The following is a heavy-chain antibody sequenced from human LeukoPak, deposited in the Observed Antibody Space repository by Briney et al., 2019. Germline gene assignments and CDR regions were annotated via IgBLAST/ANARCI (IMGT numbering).Heavy chain of an antibody. D-gene: IGHD6-13*01. V-gene: IGHV3-66*01. CDR2: IYSDGGT. Sequence: GGSLRLSCAASGLTVSSSYMSWVRQAPGKGLEWVSVIYSDGGTYYADSVKDRLTISRDNSKHTLYLQMNSLRAEDTALYYCARESSWSFDYWGQGTLVTVSS. J-gene: IGHJ4*02. CDR1: GLTVSSSY. CDR3: ARESSWSFDY.